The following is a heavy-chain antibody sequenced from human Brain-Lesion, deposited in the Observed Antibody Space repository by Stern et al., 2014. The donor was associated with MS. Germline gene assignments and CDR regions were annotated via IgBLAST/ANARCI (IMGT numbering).Heavy chain of an antibody. J-gene: IGHJ4*02. CDR2: IFYTGST. CDR1: GGSIGRSSYY. V-gene: IGHV4-39*02. D-gene: IGHD6-19*01. Sequence: QLQLQESGPGLVKPSETLSLTCTVSGGSIGRSSYYWGWIRQPPGKGLEWIGNIFYTGSTFYDPSLQSRVTISVDTSNNHFPLSLNSVTAADTAVYYCARGAGVFDSWGQGTLVTVSP. CDR3: ARGAGVFDS.